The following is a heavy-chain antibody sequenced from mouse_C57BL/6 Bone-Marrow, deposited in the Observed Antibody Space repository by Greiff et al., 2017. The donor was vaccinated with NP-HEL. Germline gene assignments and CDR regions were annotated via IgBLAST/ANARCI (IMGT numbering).Heavy chain of an antibody. CDR3: ARGYYGNSWYFDV. CDR2: ISYDGSN. V-gene: IGHV3-6*01. Sequence: ESGPGLVKPSQSLSLTCSVTGYSITSGYYWNWIRQFPGNKLEWMGYISYDGSNNYNPSLKNLISITRDTSKNQFFLKLNSVTTEDTATYYCARGYYGNSWYFDVWGTGTTVTVSS. CDR1: GYSITSGYY. J-gene: IGHJ1*03. D-gene: IGHD2-1*01.